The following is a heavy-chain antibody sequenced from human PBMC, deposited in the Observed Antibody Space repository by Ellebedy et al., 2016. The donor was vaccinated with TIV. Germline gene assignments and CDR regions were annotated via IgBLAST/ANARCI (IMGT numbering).Heavy chain of an antibody. D-gene: IGHD1-26*01. CDR2: HYPDGRE. Sequence: PGGSLRLSCGVSGVTVSTDFMSWVRQAPGKGPEWVSIHYPDGREFYSESVTGRFIISRDNSKNTLHLQMNSLRVEDTAVYFCARDSRPTIGSLWGQGTLVTVSS. CDR1: GVTVSTDF. V-gene: IGHV3-66*01. CDR3: ARDSRPTIGSL. J-gene: IGHJ4*02.